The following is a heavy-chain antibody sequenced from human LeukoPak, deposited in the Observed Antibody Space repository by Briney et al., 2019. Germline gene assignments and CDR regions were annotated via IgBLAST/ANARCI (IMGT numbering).Heavy chain of an antibody. CDR2: IYYSGST. CDR3: AREGIMITFGGVIVPNYFDY. J-gene: IGHJ4*02. Sequence: SETLSLTCTVSGGSISSYYWSWIRQPPGKGLEWIGYIYYSGSTNYNPSLKSRVTISVDTSKNQFSLKLSSVTAADTAVYYCAREGIMITFGGVIVPNYFDYWGQGTLVTVSS. D-gene: IGHD3-16*02. V-gene: IGHV4-59*12. CDR1: GGSISSYY.